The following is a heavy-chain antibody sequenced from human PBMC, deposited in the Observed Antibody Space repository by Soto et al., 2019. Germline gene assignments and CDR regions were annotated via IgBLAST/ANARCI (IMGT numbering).Heavy chain of an antibody. Sequence: QVQLVQSGAEVKKPGASVKVSCKASEYTFSNYDINWVRQATGQGLEWMGWMNPNTGNTGYAQKFQGRVTLTRDPSTRTAYMELTSLRSEDTAIYHCASDIAGGGDNRFDPWGQGTLVTV. J-gene: IGHJ5*02. V-gene: IGHV1-8*01. CDR3: ASDIAGGGDNRFDP. D-gene: IGHD6-13*01. CDR1: EYTFSNYD. CDR2: MNPNTGNT.